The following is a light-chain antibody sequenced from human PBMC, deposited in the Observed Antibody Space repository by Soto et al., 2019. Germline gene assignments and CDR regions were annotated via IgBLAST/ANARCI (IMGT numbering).Light chain of an antibody. J-gene: IGKJ3*01. Sequence: EIMMTQSPVTLSVSPGERATLSCRASQSVNSNLAWYQQKPCQASRLLIYGASTRATGIPASFIGNGSGTEFTLTASSLQPEDFAVYYCQQYNNWPFTFGPGTKVDIK. CDR2: GAS. CDR1: QSVNSN. CDR3: QQYNNWPFT. V-gene: IGKV3-15*01.